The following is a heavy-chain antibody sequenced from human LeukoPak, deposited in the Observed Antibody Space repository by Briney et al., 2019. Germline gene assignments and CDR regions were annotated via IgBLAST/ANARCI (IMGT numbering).Heavy chain of an antibody. CDR1: GFTFSSYA. V-gene: IGHV3-64*01. J-gene: IGHJ3*02. CDR2: ISSNGGST. Sequence: GGSLRLSCAASGFTFSSYAMHWVRQAPGKGLEYVSAISSNGGSTYYANSVKGRFTISRDNSKNTLYLQMGSLRAEDMAVYYCARALEYSSSSGIDAFDIWGQGTMVTVSS. D-gene: IGHD6-6*01. CDR3: ARALEYSSSSGIDAFDI.